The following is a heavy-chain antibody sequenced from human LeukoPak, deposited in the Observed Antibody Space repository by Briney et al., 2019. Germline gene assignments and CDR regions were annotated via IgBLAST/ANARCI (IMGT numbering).Heavy chain of an antibody. CDR3: ARLAAGTRGYYYYYYMDV. V-gene: IGHV4-61*02. CDR1: GDSISSGSYY. J-gene: IGHJ6*03. Sequence: SETLSPTCTVSGDSISSGSYYWSWIRQPAGKGLEWIGRIYTSGSTNYNPSLKSRVTISVDTSKNQFSLKLSSVTAADTAVYYCARLAAGTRGYYYYYYMDVWGKGTTVTVSS. D-gene: IGHD6-13*01. CDR2: IYTSGST.